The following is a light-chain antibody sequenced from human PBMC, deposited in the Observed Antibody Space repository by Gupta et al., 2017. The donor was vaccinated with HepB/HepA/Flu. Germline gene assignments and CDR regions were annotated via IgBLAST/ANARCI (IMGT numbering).Light chain of an antibody. Sequence: SYTVTQPLSVSVAPGETVTITCRGNYIGSKSVHWYQQKPGQAPELVVLDNSDRPSGIPERFSGSNSWNTATLTISRVEAGDEADYYCQVWHKDIDDLYVFGTGTKVTVL. J-gene: IGLJ1*01. V-gene: IGLV3-21*02. CDR1: YIGSKS. CDR2: DNS. CDR3: QVWHKDIDDLYV.